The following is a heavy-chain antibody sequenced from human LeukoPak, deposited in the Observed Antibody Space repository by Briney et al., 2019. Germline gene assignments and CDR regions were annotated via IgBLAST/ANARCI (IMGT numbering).Heavy chain of an antibody. V-gene: IGHV3-53*01. CDR2: IYTGSSA. D-gene: IGHD4-11*01. Sequence: GGSLRLSCAASGFTVSSNYMTWVRQAPGKGLESVSVIYTGSSAYYADSVKGRFTISRDSSQNTLYLQMNSLRAEDTAVYYCATAASDYRTDYWGHGTLVTVSS. CDR3: ATAASDYRTDY. CDR1: GFTVSSNY. J-gene: IGHJ4*01.